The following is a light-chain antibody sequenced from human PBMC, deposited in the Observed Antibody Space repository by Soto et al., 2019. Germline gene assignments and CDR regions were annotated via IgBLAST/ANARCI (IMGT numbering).Light chain of an antibody. CDR2: AAS. V-gene: IGKV1-27*01. CDR3: QKYNNAPRT. J-gene: IGKJ1*01. CDR1: QGISKY. Sequence: DSRMRQSPSSVSASVGDTGTITCRASQGISKYLAWYQQKPGQVPNLLIYAASTLQSGVPSRFSGSGSGTDFTLTISSLRPEDVATYYCQKYNNAPRTFGQGTKVEI.